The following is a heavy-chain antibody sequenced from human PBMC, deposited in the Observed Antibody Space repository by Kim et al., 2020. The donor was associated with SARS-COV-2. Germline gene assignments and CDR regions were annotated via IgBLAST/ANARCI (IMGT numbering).Heavy chain of an antibody. D-gene: IGHD3-22*01. CDR2: IIPIFGTA. J-gene: IGHJ4*02. V-gene: IGHV1-69*13. CDR3: ASEKYYDSSGYYGY. CDR1: GGTFSSYA. Sequence: SVKVSCKASGGTFSSYAISWVRQAPGQGLEWMGGIIPIFGTANYAQKFQGRVTITADESTSTAYMELSSLRSEDTAVYYCASEKYYDSSGYYGYWGQGTLVTVSS.